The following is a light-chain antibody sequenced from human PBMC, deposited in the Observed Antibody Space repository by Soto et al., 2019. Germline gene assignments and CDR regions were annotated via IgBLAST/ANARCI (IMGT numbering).Light chain of an antibody. CDR1: SSNIGSYNL. CDR3: AAWDDSLNGLYV. Sequence: QSALTQPASVSGSLGQSITISCIGTSSNIGSYNLVSWYQHQPGKAPKIMIFEGSKRPSGVSNRFSGSRSGNTASLTISGLQAEDEADYYCAAWDDSLNGLYVFGSGTKLTVL. J-gene: IGLJ1*01. V-gene: IGLV2-23*01. CDR2: EGS.